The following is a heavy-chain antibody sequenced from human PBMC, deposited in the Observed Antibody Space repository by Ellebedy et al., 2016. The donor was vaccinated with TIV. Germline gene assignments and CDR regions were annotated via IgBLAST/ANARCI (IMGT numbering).Heavy chain of an antibody. CDR1: GGSISSSSYY. CDR2: IYYSGST. Sequence: SETLSLXCTVSGGSISSSSYYWGWIRQPPGKGLEWIGSIYYSGSTYYNPSLKSRVTISVDTSKNQFSLKLSSVTAADTAVYYCARHVLTRSGTKQQLDYWGQGTLVTVSS. J-gene: IGHJ4*02. CDR3: ARHVLTRSGTKQQLDY. D-gene: IGHD6-13*01. V-gene: IGHV4-39*01.